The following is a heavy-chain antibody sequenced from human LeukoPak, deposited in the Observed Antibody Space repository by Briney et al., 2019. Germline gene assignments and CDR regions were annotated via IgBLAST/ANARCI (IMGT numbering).Heavy chain of an antibody. CDR1: GFTFSSYT. J-gene: IGHJ6*02. V-gene: IGHV3-64*04. CDR2: ISSNGGTT. Sequence: PGGSLRLSCSASGFTFSSYTIYWVRQAPGKGLEYVSAISSNGGTTYYADSVKGRFTISRDNSKNTLYLQMNSLRAEDTAVYYCAREGYYYGMDVWGQGTTVTVSS. CDR3: AREGYYYGMDV.